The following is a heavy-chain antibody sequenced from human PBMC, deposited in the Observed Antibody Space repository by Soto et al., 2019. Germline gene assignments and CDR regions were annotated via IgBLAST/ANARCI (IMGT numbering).Heavy chain of an antibody. Sequence: GGSLRLSCAASGSTFSSYSMNWVRQAPGKGLEWVSSISSSSSYIYYADSVKGRFTISRDNAKNSLYLQMNSLRAEDTAVYYCARDGYSSSSREDYWGQGTLVTVSS. D-gene: IGHD6-6*01. CDR3: ARDGYSSSSREDY. CDR1: GSTFSSYS. J-gene: IGHJ4*02. V-gene: IGHV3-21*01. CDR2: ISSSSSYI.